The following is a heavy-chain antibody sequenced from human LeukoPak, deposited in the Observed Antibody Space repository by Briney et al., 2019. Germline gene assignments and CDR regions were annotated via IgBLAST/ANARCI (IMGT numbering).Heavy chain of an antibody. CDR2: IYHSGST. D-gene: IGHD6-6*01. CDR1: GYSISSGYY. J-gene: IGHJ6*03. CDR3: ARRGIAARRGTSYYYYYYMDV. V-gene: IGHV4-38-2*01. Sequence: PSETLSLTCALSGYSISSGYYWGWIRQPPGKGLEWIGSIYHSGSTYYNPSLKSRVTISVDTSKNQFSLKLSSVTTANTAVYYCARRGIAARRGTSYYYYYYMDVWGKGTTVTVSS.